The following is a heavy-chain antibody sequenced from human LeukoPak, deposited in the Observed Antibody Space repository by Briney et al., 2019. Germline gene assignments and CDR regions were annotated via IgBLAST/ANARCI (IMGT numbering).Heavy chain of an antibody. V-gene: IGHV3-7*01. Sequence: GGSLRLSCAASGFTFSSYWMSWVRQAPGKGLEWVANIKLDGGEKYYVDSVKGRFTISRDNAKKSLYLQMNSLRAEDTAVYYCARDKIVGATNFDYWGQGTLVTVSS. CDR2: IKLDGGEK. D-gene: IGHD1-26*01. J-gene: IGHJ4*02. CDR1: GFTFSSYW. CDR3: ARDKIVGATNFDY.